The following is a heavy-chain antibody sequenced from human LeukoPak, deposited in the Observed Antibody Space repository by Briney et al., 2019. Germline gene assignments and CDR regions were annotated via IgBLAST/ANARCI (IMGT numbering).Heavy chain of an antibody. D-gene: IGHD3-22*01. CDR2: IWYDGSNK. Sequence: GGSLRLSCAASGFTFSSYGMHWVRQAPGKGLEWVAVIWYDGSNKYYADSVKGRFTISRDNSKNTLYLQMNSLRAEDTAVYSCAKTSSGYFSAFDIWGQGTVVTVSS. V-gene: IGHV3-33*06. CDR3: AKTSSGYFSAFDI. J-gene: IGHJ3*02. CDR1: GFTFSSYG.